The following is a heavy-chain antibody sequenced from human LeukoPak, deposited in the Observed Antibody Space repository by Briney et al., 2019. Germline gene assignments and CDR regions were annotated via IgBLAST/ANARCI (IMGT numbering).Heavy chain of an antibody. Sequence: TGGSLRLSCAASGFTFSSYAMSWVRQAPGKGLEWVSAISGSGGSTYYADSVKGRFTISRDNSKNTLYLQMNSLRAEDTAVYYCAKGAEEGVVITSVYYYYMDVWGKGTTVTISS. CDR3: AKGAEEGVVITSVYYYYMDV. V-gene: IGHV3-23*01. CDR1: GFTFSSYA. D-gene: IGHD3-22*01. J-gene: IGHJ6*03. CDR2: ISGSGGST.